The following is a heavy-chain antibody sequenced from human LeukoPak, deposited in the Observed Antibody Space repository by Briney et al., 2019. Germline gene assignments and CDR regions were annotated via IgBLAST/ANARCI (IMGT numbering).Heavy chain of an antibody. Sequence: GGSLRLSCAASGFTFSDYSMNWVRQAPGKGLEWVSYISSGNIDYADSVKGRFTISRDTAKNSLYLQMNSLRDEDTAVYYCARDHKYAFDIWGQGTMVTVSS. CDR3: ARDHKYAFDI. V-gene: IGHV3-48*02. CDR2: ISSGNI. CDR1: GFTFSDYS. J-gene: IGHJ3*02.